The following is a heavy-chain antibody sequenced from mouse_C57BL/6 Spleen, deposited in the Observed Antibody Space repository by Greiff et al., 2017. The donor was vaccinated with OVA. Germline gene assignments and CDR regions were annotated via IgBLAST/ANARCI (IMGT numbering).Heavy chain of an antibody. Sequence: EVQLVESGGGLVKPGGSLKLSCAASGFTFSDYGMHWVRQAPEKGLEWVAYISSGSSTIYYADTVKGRFTISRDNAKNTLFLQMTSLRSEDTAMYYCAWACGSSSTWFAYWGQGTLVTVSA. CDR1: GFTFSDYG. D-gene: IGHD1-1*01. CDR2: ISSGSSTI. CDR3: AWACGSSSTWFAY. J-gene: IGHJ3*01. V-gene: IGHV5-17*01.